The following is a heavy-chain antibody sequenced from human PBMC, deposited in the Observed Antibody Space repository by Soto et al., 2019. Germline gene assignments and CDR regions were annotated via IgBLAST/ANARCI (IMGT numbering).Heavy chain of an antibody. D-gene: IGHD5-12*01. CDR3: ARELRGYSGPASTDY. CDR2: PYYRGAT. J-gene: IGHJ4*02. Sequence: QLQLQESGPGLVKPSETLSLPRPVSGGSISTTTYYWGWIRQPPGQGLEWIGTPYYRGATYYNPSLRGRVTTSGDTSKNHVSLKLSSVTVADTAVYYCARELRGYSGPASTDYWGQGTLVTVSS. V-gene: IGHV4-39*02. CDR1: GGSISTTTYY.